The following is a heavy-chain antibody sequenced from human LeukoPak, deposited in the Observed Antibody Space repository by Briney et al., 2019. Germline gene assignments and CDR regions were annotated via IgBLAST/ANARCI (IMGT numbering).Heavy chain of an antibody. Sequence: GSVKGSCKVSGYTLTELSIHWVRQAPGKGLEWMGGFDPEDGKTIYSQKFQGRVTMTQDTSTATAYMALSSLRSEDTAVYYCIAKLEFSRSSLSVYNWFGHWGQGTVVKVSS. V-gene: IGHV1-24*01. CDR1: GYTLTELS. CDR3: IAKLEFSRSSLSVYNWFGH. D-gene: IGHD6-6*01. CDR2: FDPEDGKT. J-gene: IGHJ5*02.